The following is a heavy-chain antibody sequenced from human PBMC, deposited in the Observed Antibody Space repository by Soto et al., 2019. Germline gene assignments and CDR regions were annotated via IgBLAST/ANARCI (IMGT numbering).Heavy chain of an antibody. V-gene: IGHV3-23*01. D-gene: IGHD3-3*01. CDR3: AKDQSAYNNIWSGYDF. J-gene: IGHJ4*02. Sequence: GGSLRLSCAASGFMFSAHAMNWVRQAPGRGLEWVSRISGSGDSTFYIDAVKGRFTISRDNSKNTVYLQMNSLRPEDSAVYYCAKDQSAYNNIWSGYDFWGQGTLVTVSS. CDR2: ISGSGDST. CDR1: GFMFSAHA.